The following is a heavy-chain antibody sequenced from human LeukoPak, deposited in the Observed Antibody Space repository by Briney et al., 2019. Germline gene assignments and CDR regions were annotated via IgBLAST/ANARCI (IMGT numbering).Heavy chain of an antibody. CDR2: IYYSGST. J-gene: IGHJ4*02. CDR1: GGSISSGGYY. CDR3: ARHAMTTVTFVDY. D-gene: IGHD4-17*01. V-gene: IGHV4-39*01. Sequence: KTSETLSLTCTVSGGSISSGGYYWGWIRQPPGQGLEWIGSIYYSGSTYYNPSLKSRVTISVDTSKNQFSLKLSSVTAADTAVYYCARHAMTTVTFVDYWGQGTLVTVSS.